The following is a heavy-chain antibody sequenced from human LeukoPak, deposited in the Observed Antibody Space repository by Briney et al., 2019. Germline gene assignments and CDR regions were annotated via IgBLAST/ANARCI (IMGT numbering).Heavy chain of an antibody. D-gene: IGHD3-10*01. V-gene: IGHV1-2*02. CDR3: AADLDYYGSGSRYYMDV. CDR1: GYTFTGYY. Sequence: ASVKVSCKASGYTFTGYYMHWVRQAPGQGLEWMGWINPNSGGTNYAQKFQGRVTMTRDTSISTAYMELSSLRSEDTAVYYCAADLDYYGSGSRYYMDVWGKGTTVTISS. CDR2: INPNSGGT. J-gene: IGHJ6*03.